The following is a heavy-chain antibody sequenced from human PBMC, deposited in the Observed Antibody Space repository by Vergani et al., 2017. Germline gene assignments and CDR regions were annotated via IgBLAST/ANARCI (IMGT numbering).Heavy chain of an antibody. CDR2: ISAYNGNT. CDR3: AREDNYDDSSGYYSWYFDL. CDR1: GYTFTSYG. Sequence: QVQLVQSGAEVKKPGASVKVSCKASGYTFTSYGISWVRQAPGQGLEWMGWISAYNGNTNYAQKLQGRVTMTTDTSTSTAYMELRSLRSDDTAVYYCAREDNYDDSSGYYSWYFDLWGRGTLVTVSS. J-gene: IGHJ2*01. V-gene: IGHV1-18*01. D-gene: IGHD3-22*01.